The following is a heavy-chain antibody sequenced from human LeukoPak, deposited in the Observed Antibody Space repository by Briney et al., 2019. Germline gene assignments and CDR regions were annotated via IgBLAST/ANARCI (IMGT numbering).Heavy chain of an antibody. V-gene: IGHV1-69*13. Sequence: ASMKVSCKASGYTFTGYFMHWVRPAPGQGVAWMGGIIPIFGTAHIAQKFQGRVTITADESTSTASMELSSLRYREADVCYFARCNDYYGLGIPGDWFDPGGQGTLVTVSS. J-gene: IGHJ5*02. D-gene: IGHD3-10*01. CDR1: GYTFTGYF. CDR2: IIPIFGTA. CDR3: ARCNDYYGLGIPGDWFDP.